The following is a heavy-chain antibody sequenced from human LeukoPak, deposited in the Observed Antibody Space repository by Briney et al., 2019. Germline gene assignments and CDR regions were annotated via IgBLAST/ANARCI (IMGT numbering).Heavy chain of an antibody. J-gene: IGHJ4*02. D-gene: IGHD2-15*01. Sequence: HPGGSLRPSCAASGFTFSRYWMSWVRQAPGKGLEWVANINQDGSEKYYVDSVKGRFTISKDNAKNSLFLQMNSLRAEDTAVYYCARHPAAGYWGQGTLVSVSS. CDR2: INQDGSEK. CDR1: GFTFSRYW. V-gene: IGHV3-7*01. CDR3: ARHPAAGY.